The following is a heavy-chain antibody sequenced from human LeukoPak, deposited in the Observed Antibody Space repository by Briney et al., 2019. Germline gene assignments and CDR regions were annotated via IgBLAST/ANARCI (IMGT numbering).Heavy chain of an antibody. J-gene: IGHJ3*02. CDR2: IYYSGST. CDR3: ARSTNFEAFDI. D-gene: IGHD4/OR15-4a*01. CDR1: GGSVSSGSYY. Sequence: SETLSLTCSVSGGSVSSGSYYYSWIRQPPGKGLEWIGCIYYSGSTNYNPSLKSRVTISFDTSKNQFSLNLRSVTTADTAVYYCARSTNFEAFDIWGQGTMVTVSS. V-gene: IGHV4-61*01.